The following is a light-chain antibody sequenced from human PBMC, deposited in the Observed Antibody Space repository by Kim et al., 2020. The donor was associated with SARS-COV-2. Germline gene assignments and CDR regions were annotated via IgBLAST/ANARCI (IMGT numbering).Light chain of an antibody. V-gene: IGKV1-16*01. CDR2: NAV. CDR1: QGINNY. J-gene: IGKJ3*01. Sequence: DIQMTQSPSSLSASVGDRVTITCRASQGINNYLAWFQQKPGKAPKSLIYNAVKLHSGVPSRFSGSGSGTEFTLTISSLQPEDFATYYCQHHLNYPFAFGPGTKVDIK. CDR3: QHHLNYPFA.